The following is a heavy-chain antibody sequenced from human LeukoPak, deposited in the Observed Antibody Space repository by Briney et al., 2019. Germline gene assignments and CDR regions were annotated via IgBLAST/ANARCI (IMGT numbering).Heavy chain of an antibody. Sequence: GSLRLSCAASGFTVSSHYISWVRQAPGKGLEWVLVIYTNGNTFYADSVKGRLTISRDNSRNTVYLQMNGLRAADTAVYFCARDPGKSTDCWGQGTPVTVSS. CDR1: GFTVSSHY. CDR3: ARDPGKSTDC. J-gene: IGHJ4*02. CDR2: IYTNGNT. V-gene: IGHV3-66*03. D-gene: IGHD1-26*01.